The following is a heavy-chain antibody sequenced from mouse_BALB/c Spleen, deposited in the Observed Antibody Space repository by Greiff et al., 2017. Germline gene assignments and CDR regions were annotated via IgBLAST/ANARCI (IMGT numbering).Heavy chain of an antibody. J-gene: IGHJ2*01. Sequence: VQLQQSGPELVKPGASVRISCKASGYTFTSYYIHWVKQRPGQGLEWIGWIYPGNVNTKYNEKFKGKATLTADKSSSTAYMQLSSLTSEDSAVYFCARRGLPYYFDYWGQGTTLTVSS. V-gene: IGHV1S56*01. CDR3: ARRGLPYYFDY. CDR1: GYTFTSYY. D-gene: IGHD3-2*02. CDR2: IYPGNVNT.